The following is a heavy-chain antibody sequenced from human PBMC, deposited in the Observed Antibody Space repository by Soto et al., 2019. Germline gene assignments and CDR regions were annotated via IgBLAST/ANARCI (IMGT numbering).Heavy chain of an antibody. CDR1: GGSISSGGYY. CDR2: IYYSGST. CDR3: ARVLTIFGVVTSNWFDP. D-gene: IGHD3-3*01. V-gene: IGHV4-31*03. Sequence: TLSLTCTVSGGSISSGGYYWSWIRQQPGKGQEWIGYIYYSGSTYYNPSLKSRVTISVDTSKNQFSLKLSSVTAADTAVYYCARVLTIFGVVTSNWFDPWGQGTLVTVSS. J-gene: IGHJ5*02.